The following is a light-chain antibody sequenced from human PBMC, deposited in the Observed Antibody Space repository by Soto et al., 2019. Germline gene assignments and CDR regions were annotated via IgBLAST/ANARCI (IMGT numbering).Light chain of an antibody. Sequence: QSALTQPASVSGSPGQSITISCTGTRSDVGSYNLVSWYQQHPGRAPKLMIYEVSKRPSGVSNRFSGSKSGHTASLTISGLQAEDEGDYYCCSYAGSTTIGVLGGGTQLTVL. CDR3: CSYAGSTTIGV. V-gene: IGLV2-23*02. CDR2: EVS. CDR1: RSDVGSYNL. J-gene: IGLJ7*01.